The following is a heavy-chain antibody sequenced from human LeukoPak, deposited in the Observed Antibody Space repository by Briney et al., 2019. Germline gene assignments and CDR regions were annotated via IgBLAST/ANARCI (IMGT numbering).Heavy chain of an antibody. CDR1: GGSISSGSYY. J-gene: IGHJ5*02. V-gene: IGHV4-61*02. Sequence: SETLSLTCTVSGGSISSGSYYWSWIRQSAGKGLEWIGRIYTSGTTNYSPSLKSRVTISVDTSKNQFSLKLNSVTAADTAVYYCARGVGVVSQYNWFDPWGQGTLVTVSS. CDR3: ARGVGVVSQYNWFDP. CDR2: IYTSGTT. D-gene: IGHD3-3*01.